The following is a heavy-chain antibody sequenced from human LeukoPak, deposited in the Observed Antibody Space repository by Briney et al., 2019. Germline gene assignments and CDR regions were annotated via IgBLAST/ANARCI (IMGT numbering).Heavy chain of an antibody. D-gene: IGHD4-17*01. Sequence: GGSLRLSCAASGFTFSSYSMNWVRQAPGKGLEWVSSIGSSGTSTYYADSVKGRFAVSRDNARNSLYLEMNSLRAEDTAVYYCARAYADSGDYEAYWGQGTLATVSS. J-gene: IGHJ4*02. V-gene: IGHV3-21*04. CDR1: GFTFSSYS. CDR3: ARAYADSGDYEAY. CDR2: IGSSGTST.